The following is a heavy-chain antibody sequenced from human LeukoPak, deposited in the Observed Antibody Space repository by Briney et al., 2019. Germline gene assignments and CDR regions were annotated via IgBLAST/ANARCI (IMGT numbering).Heavy chain of an antibody. V-gene: IGHV4-61*02. J-gene: IGHJ4*02. Sequence: PSETLFLTCTVSGGSISSGSYYWSWIRQPAGKGLEWIGRIYTSGSTNYNPSLKSRVTISVDTSKNQFSLKLSSVTAADTAVYYCARAYYDFWSGYFDYWAREPWSPSPQ. CDR2: IYTSGST. CDR3: ARAYYDFWSGYFDY. D-gene: IGHD3-3*01. CDR1: GGSISSGSYY.